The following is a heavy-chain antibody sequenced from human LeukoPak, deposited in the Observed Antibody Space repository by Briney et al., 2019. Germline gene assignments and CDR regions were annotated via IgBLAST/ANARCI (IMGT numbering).Heavy chain of an antibody. CDR2: IYYSGST. J-gene: IGHJ3*02. D-gene: IGHD5-12*01. V-gene: IGHV4-39*01. CDR3: ANQRWLQLSHAFDI. Sequence: SSETLSLTCTVSGGSISSSSYYWGWIRQPPGKGLEWIGSIYYSGSTYYNPSLKSRVTISVDTSKNQFSLKLSSVTAADTAVYYCANQRWLQLSHAFDIWSQGTMVTVSS. CDR1: GGSISSSSYY.